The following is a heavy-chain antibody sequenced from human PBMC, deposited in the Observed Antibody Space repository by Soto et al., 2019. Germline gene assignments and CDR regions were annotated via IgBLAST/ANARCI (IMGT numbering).Heavy chain of an antibody. Sequence: QVQLVQSGAEVKKPGSSVKVSCKASGGTFSSYAISWVRQAPVQGLEWMGGIIPIFGTANYAQKFQGRVTITADESTSTAYMELSRLRSEDTAVYYGARERGSGSYFLDYWGQGTLVTVSS. J-gene: IGHJ4*02. CDR2: IIPIFGTA. V-gene: IGHV1-69*12. CDR1: GGTFSSYA. D-gene: IGHD3-10*01. CDR3: ARERGSGSYFLDY.